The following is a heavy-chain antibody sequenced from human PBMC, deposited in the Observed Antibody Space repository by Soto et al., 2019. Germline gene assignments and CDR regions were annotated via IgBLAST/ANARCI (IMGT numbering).Heavy chain of an antibody. V-gene: IGHV6-1*01. CDR1: GDGVSSNSAG. J-gene: IGHJ6*02. CDR2: AYYRSQWYY. Sequence: QVQLQQSGPGMVKPSQNLSLTCAISGDGVSSNSAGWNWIRRSPSRGLEWLGRAYYRSQWYYDSAVSVISRITVTPDTSKTQYSLQLNSVTPEDAAVYYCTKPKGAGWNYNGIDVWGQGTTVTVSS. D-gene: IGHD1-7*01. CDR3: TKPKGAGWNYNGIDV.